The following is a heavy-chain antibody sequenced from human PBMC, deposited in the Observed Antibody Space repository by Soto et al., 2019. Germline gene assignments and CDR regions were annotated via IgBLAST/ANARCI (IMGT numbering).Heavy chain of an antibody. CDR2: IYYSGST. D-gene: IGHD3-22*01. Sequence: PSETLSLTCAVSGVSVSSGSYYWSWIRQAPGKGLEWIGYIYYSGSTNYNPSLKSRVTISVDTSKNQFSLKLSSVTAAVTAVYYCARGIRDYYDSSGYYFRFDPWGQGTLVTVSS. J-gene: IGHJ5*02. V-gene: IGHV4-61*01. CDR1: GVSVSSGSYY. CDR3: ARGIRDYYDSSGYYFRFDP.